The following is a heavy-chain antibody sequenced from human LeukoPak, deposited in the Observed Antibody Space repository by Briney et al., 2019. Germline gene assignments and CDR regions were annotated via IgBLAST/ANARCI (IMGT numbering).Heavy chain of an antibody. CDR1: GFTFNNSG. D-gene: IGHD2-2*01. Sequence: GGSLRLSCAASGFTFNNSGMHWVRQAPGKGLEWVAVIWFDGNNKDSADSVKGRFTISRDNSKNTLYLQMNSLRAEDTAVYYCARDRRGYCSGTSCYGIDYWGQGTPVTVSS. J-gene: IGHJ4*02. CDR3: ARDRRGYCSGTSCYGIDY. CDR2: IWFDGNNK. V-gene: IGHV3-33*01.